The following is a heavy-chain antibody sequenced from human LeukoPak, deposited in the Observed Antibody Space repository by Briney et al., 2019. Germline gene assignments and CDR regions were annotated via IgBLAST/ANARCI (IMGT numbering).Heavy chain of an antibody. CDR2: IYYSGST. D-gene: IGHD4-17*01. V-gene: IGHV4-61*01. CDR1: GGSISSGNYY. CDR3: ARALFYDYGDSRVSDYYYYYMDV. J-gene: IGHJ6*03. Sequence: KASETLSLTCTVSGGSISSGNYYWSWIRQPPGKGLEWIGYIYYSGSTSYNPSLKSRVTISVDTSKNQFSLKLRSVTAADTAVYYCARALFYDYGDSRVSDYYYYYMDVWGKGTTVTVSS.